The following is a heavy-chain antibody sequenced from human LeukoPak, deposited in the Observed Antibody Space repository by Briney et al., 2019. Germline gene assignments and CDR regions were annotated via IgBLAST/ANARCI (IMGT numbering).Heavy chain of an antibody. V-gene: IGHV4-4*02. J-gene: IGHJ4*02. D-gene: IGHD3-3*02. Sequence: SETLSLTCAVSGGSLSSSNWWSWVHQPPGKGLEWIGEINHRRSTNYNPSLKSRATMSVDTSKNQFSLNLSSVTAADTAVYYCARGQFWSGYSIWGQGTLVTVSS. CDR1: GGSLSSSNW. CDR2: INHRRST. CDR3: ARGQFWSGYSI.